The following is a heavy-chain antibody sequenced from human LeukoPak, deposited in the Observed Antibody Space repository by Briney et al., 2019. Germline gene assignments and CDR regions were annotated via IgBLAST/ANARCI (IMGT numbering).Heavy chain of an antibody. CDR3: AKDARGVGANYWYFDL. D-gene: IGHD1-26*01. J-gene: IGHJ2*01. V-gene: IGHV3-23*01. CDR1: DFTLSSHA. Sequence: PGGSLRLSCAASDFTLSSHAMSWVRQAPGKGLEWVSAISSSGDDTYYPDSVKGRFTISRDNSRNTLYLQMNSLRAEDTAVYYCAKDARGVGANYWYFDLWGRGTLVTVSS. CDR2: ISSSGDDT.